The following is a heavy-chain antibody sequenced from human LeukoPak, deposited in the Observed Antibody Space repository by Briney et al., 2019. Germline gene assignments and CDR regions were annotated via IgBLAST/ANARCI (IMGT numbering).Heavy chain of an antibody. CDR1: GYSFTNYW. V-gene: IGHV5-10-1*01. Sequence: GESLKISCQGSGYSFTNYWITWVRQLPGKGLEWMGRIDPSDSYTNYSPSFQGHVTISADKSISTAYLQWSSLKASDTAMYYCARRSFTSSGWYEDYWGQGTLVTASS. J-gene: IGHJ4*02. CDR2: IDPSDSYT. CDR3: ARRSFTSSGWYEDY. D-gene: IGHD6-19*01.